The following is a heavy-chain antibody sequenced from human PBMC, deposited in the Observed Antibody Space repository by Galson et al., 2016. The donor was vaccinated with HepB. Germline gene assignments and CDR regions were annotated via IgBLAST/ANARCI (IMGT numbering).Heavy chain of an antibody. Sequence: SVKVSCKAFTGQWMHWVRQAPGQGLEWVGFINPTGTITKYAQELEGRVTLTRDTSTNTGYMELSSLRFEDTAVYYCARDGRGKAYDLWGQGTLVTVSS. CDR3: ARDGRGKAYDL. J-gene: IGHJ5*02. CDR2: INPTGTIT. V-gene: IGHV1-46*04. D-gene: IGHD1-1*01. CDR1: FTGQW.